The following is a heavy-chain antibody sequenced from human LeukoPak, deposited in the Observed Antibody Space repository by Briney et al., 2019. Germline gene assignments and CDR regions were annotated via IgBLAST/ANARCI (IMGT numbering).Heavy chain of an antibody. Sequence: GGSLRLSCAASGFTFSSYWMHWVRQAPGKGLVWVSRIKRDGSSTTYADSVKGRFTISRDSAKNTLYLQMNSLRAEDTAVYYCARGAYITDFWSGSYYYYMDVWGKGTTVTVSS. D-gene: IGHD3-3*01. J-gene: IGHJ6*03. V-gene: IGHV3-74*01. CDR1: GFTFSSYW. CDR2: IKRDGSST. CDR3: ARGAYITDFWSGSYYYYMDV.